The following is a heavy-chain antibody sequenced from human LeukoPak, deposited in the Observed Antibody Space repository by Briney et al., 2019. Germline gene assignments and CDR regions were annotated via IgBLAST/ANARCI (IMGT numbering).Heavy chain of an antibody. CDR2: ISWNSGKI. Sequence: GRSLRLSCAASGFTFDDYAMHWVRQAPGKGLEWVGGISWNSGKIGYADSVKGRFTISRDNAKSSLYLEMNSLRPEDTASYYCAKVLLGKYYYYGMDVWGQGTTVTVSS. CDR3: AKVLLGKYYYYGMDV. CDR1: GFTFDDYA. J-gene: IGHJ6*02. D-gene: IGHD3-16*01. V-gene: IGHV3-9*01.